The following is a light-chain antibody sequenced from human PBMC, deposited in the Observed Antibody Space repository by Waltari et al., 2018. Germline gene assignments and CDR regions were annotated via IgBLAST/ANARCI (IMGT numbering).Light chain of an antibody. CDR3: ASYTSTNTVI. J-gene: IGLJ2*01. CDR1: SSDIGGYHY. V-gene: IGLV2-14*03. Sequence: QSALTQPASVSASPGQSLTISCPGPSSDIGGYHYVSWYQQHPGKVPKLMIYDVARWPSGVSNRFSGSKSGNTASLTISGLQAEDEADYYCASYTSTNTVIFGGGTKVTVL. CDR2: DVA.